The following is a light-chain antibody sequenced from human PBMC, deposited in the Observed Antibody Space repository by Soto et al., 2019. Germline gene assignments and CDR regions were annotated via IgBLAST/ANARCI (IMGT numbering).Light chain of an antibody. CDR3: QQSYSTPQA. CDR2: TAS. V-gene: IGKV1-39*01. Sequence: IEITQYPSSLSASVGDRVTITCRASQIISFSLNCYQQKPGKAPKLLIYTASNVQSGVPSRISGSGSGTEFTLTITSLQPEDFATYYCQQSYSTPQAFCQG. J-gene: IGKJ1*01. CDR1: QIISFS.